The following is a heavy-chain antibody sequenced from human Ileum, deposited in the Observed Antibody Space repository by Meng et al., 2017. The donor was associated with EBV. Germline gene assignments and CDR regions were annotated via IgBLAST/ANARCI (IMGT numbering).Heavy chain of an antibody. CDR3: ARVNGDCFSTICYKGWFDP. Sequence: QVQLEESCQGLVKPSQTLSLTGTVSCGSVSSGNNYWIWIRQPPGKGLEWIGYIYYSGRTYYNPSLESRVTMSVDTSKNQFSLNLNSVTAADTAVYYCARVNGDCFSTICYKGWFDPWGQGTLVTVSS. J-gene: IGHJ5*02. V-gene: IGHV4-30-4*01. CDR1: CGSVSSGNNY. D-gene: IGHD2-2*02. CDR2: IYYSGRT.